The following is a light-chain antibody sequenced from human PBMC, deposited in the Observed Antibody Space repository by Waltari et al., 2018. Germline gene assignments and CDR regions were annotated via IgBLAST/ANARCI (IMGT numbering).Light chain of an antibody. Sequence: DIVMTQSPDSLAVSLGARATIDCKPNQDVLYSSNNKDYLAWYQQKPGQPPKLVFYWASTRESGVPDRFSASGSGTDFTLTISSLQAEDVAVYYCQQYYSSPYTFGQGTKLEIK. J-gene: IGKJ2*01. V-gene: IGKV4-1*01. CDR3: QQYYSSPYT. CDR2: WAS. CDR1: QDVLYSSNNKDY.